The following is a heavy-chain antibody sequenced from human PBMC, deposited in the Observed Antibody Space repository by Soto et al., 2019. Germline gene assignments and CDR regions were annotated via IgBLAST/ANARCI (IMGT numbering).Heavy chain of an antibody. Sequence: QVQLVESGGGVVQPGRSLRLSCAASGFTFSSYGMHWVRQAPGKGLVWGAVIWYDGSNKYYADSVKGRFTISRDNSKNTLYLQMNSLRAEDTAVYYCARDTINWNYGYYYGMDVWGQGTTVTVSS. CDR2: IWYDGSNK. J-gene: IGHJ6*02. V-gene: IGHV3-33*01. CDR1: GFTFSSYG. CDR3: ARDTINWNYGYYYGMDV. D-gene: IGHD1-7*01.